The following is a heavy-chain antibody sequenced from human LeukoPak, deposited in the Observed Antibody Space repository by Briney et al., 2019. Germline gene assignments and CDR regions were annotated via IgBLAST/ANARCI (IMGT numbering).Heavy chain of an antibody. CDR3: ARDGLLPIDY. CDR1: GGSISSGSYY. D-gene: IGHD3-22*01. CDR2: IYYSGST. Sequence: SETLSLTCTVSGGSISSGSYYWGWIRQPPGKGLEWIGSIYYSGSTYYNPSLKSRVTISVDTSKNQFSLNLSSVTAADTAVYYCARDGLLPIDYWGQGTLVTVSS. J-gene: IGHJ4*02. V-gene: IGHV4-39*07.